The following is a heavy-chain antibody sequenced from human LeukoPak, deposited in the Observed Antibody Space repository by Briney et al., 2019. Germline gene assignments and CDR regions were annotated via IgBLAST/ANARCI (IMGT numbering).Heavy chain of an antibody. CDR3: ARARNYYDSSGNDAFDI. CDR2: IGTAGDT. D-gene: IGHD3-22*01. Sequence: PGGSLRLSRAASGFTFSSYDMHWVRQATGKGLEWVSAIGTAGDTYYPGSVKGRFTISRENAKNSLYLQMNSLRAGDTAVYYCARARNYYDSSGNDAFDIWGQGTMVTVSS. V-gene: IGHV3-13*01. J-gene: IGHJ3*02. CDR1: GFTFSSYD.